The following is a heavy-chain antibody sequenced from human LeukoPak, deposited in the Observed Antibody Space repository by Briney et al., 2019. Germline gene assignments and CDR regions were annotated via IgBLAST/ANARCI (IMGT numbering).Heavy chain of an antibody. V-gene: IGHV3-74*01. D-gene: IGHD3-22*01. CDR3: AKDITMIVVVIPGD. Sequence: PGGSLRLSCAASGFTFSSYWMHWVRQAPGKGLVWVSRINSDGSSTSYADSVKGRFTISRDNSKNTLYLQMNSLRAEDTAVYYCAKDITMIVVVIPGDWGQGTLVTVSS. CDR1: GFTFSSYW. CDR2: INSDGSST. J-gene: IGHJ4*02.